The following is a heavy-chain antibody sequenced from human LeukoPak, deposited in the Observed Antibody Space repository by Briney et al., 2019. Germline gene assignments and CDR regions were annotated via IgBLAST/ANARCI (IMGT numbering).Heavy chain of an antibody. CDR2: ISWNSGAI. J-gene: IGHJ4*02. CDR3: AKGLSKSSSASYYTD. Sequence: PGGSLRLSCSASGFTFDDYAMHWVRQAPGNGLEWVSGISWNSGAIGYADSVKGRFTISRDNAKNSLYLQMNSLRAEDTALYYCAKGLSKSSSASYYTDWGQGTLVTVSS. D-gene: IGHD2-2*02. V-gene: IGHV3-9*01. CDR1: GFTFDDYA.